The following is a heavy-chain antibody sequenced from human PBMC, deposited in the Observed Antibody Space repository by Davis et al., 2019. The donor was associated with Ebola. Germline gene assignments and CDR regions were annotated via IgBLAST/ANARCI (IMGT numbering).Heavy chain of an antibody. CDR2: IYYSGST. J-gene: IGHJ4*02. V-gene: IGHV4-39*01. D-gene: IGHD6-13*01. Sequence: MPSETLSLTCTVSGGSISSSSYYWGWIRQPPGKGLEWIGSIYYSGSTYYNPSLKSRVTISVDTSKNQFSLKLSSVTAADTAVYYCASLRTVVAAARDFDYWGQGTLVTVSS. CDR3: ASLRTVVAAARDFDY. CDR1: GGSISSSSYY.